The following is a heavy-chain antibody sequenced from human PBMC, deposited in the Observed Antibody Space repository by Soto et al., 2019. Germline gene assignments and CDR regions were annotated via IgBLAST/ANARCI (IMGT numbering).Heavy chain of an antibody. D-gene: IGHD6-19*01. CDR3: ARGAVAGTPTSYYYYGMDV. V-gene: IGHV1-69*12. Sequence: QVQLLQSGAEVKKPGSSVRVSCEASGGTFRTYAISWVRQAPGQGLEWMGEIIPIFGTVNYAQKFQGRVTITADESTTTVYMDLRSLRSEYTAVYYCARGAVAGTPTSYYYYGMDVWCQGTTVTVSS. CDR2: IIPIFGTV. J-gene: IGHJ6*02. CDR1: GGTFRTYA.